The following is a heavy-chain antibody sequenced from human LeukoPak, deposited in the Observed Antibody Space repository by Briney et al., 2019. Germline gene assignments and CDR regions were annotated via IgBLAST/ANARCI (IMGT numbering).Heavy chain of an antibody. Sequence: ASVKVSCKASGYTFTSYGISWVRQAPGQGLEWMGWMNPNSGNTGYAQKFQGRVTMTRNTSISTAYMELSSLRSEDTAVYYCARWYSSSWYRPYYYYCGMDVWGQGTTVTVSS. CDR2: MNPNSGNT. D-gene: IGHD6-13*01. CDR3: ARWYSSSWYRPYYYYCGMDV. V-gene: IGHV1-8*02. CDR1: GYTFTSYG. J-gene: IGHJ6*02.